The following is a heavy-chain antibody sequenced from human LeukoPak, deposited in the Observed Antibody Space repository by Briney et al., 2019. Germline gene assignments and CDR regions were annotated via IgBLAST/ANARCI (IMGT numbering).Heavy chain of an antibody. Sequence: PSETLSLTCTVSGGSISSYYWSWIRQPPGKGLGWIGYIFYSGSTNYNPSLKSRVTMSVDTSKNQFSLKLSSVTAADTAVYYCASFSIAVAGTSWFDPWGQGTLVTVSS. J-gene: IGHJ5*02. V-gene: IGHV4-59*08. CDR3: ASFSIAVAGTSWFDP. CDR2: IFYSGST. CDR1: GGSISSYY. D-gene: IGHD6-19*01.